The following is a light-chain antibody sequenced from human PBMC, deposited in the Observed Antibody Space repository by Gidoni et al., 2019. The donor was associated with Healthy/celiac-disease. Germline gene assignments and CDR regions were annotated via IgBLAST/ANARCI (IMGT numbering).Light chain of an antibody. CDR1: QSISSY. Sequence: QMTQSPSSLYASVGARVTITCRASQSISSYLNWYQQKPGKAPKLLIYAASSLQSGVPSRFSGSGSGTDFTLTSSSMQPEDFATYYCQQSYSTPRTFGQGTKVEIK. CDR3: QQSYSTPRT. J-gene: IGKJ1*01. V-gene: IGKV1-39*01. CDR2: AAS.